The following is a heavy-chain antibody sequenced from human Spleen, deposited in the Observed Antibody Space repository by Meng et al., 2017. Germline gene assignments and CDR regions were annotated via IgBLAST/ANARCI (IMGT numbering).Heavy chain of an antibody. CDR1: GFTFDDYG. D-gene: IGHD4-17*01. J-gene: IGHJ4*02. Sequence: GESLKISCAASGFTFDDYGMSWVRQAQGKGLEWVSGINWNGGSTGYADSVKGRFTISRDNAKNSLYLQMNSLRAEDTDLYYCARVPDPTVTKMGYWGQGTLVTVSS. V-gene: IGHV3-20*04. CDR2: INWNGGST. CDR3: ARVPDPTVTKMGY.